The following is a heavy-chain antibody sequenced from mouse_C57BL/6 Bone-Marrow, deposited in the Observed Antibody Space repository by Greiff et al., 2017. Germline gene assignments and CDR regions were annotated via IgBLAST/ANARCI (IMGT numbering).Heavy chain of an antibody. CDR1: GFTFSSYG. D-gene: IGHD1-1*01. CDR3: ARSPYYYGSSPAY. V-gene: IGHV5-6*01. CDR2: ISSGGSYT. Sequence: EVKVVESGGDLVKPGGSLKLSCAASGFTFSSYGMSWVRQTPDKRLEWVATISSGGSYTYYPDSVKGRFTFSRDNAKNTLYLQMSSLKSEDTAMYYCARSPYYYGSSPAYWGQGTLVTVSA. J-gene: IGHJ3*01.